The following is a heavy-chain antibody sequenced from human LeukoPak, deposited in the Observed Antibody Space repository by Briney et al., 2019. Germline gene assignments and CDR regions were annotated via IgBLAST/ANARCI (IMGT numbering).Heavy chain of an antibody. Sequence: PSETLSLTCTVSGGSISSYYWSWIRQPAGKGLEWIGRIYTSGSTNYNPSLKSRVTMSVDTSKNQFSLKLSSVTAADTAVYYRARDLGAYDSSGYTGNWFDPWGQGTLVTVSS. CDR1: GGSISSYY. D-gene: IGHD3-22*01. V-gene: IGHV4-4*07. CDR3: ARDLGAYDSSGYTGNWFDP. J-gene: IGHJ5*02. CDR2: IYTSGST.